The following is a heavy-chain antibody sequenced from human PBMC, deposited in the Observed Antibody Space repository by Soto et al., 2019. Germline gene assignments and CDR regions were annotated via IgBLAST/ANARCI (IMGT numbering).Heavy chain of an antibody. Sequence: ASVKVSCKXSGGTFSSYAISWVRQAPGQGLEWMGGFDPEDGETIYAQKFQGRVTMTEDTSTDTAYMELSSLRSEDTAVYYCATESFDYWGQGTLVTVSS. CDR1: GGTFSSYA. J-gene: IGHJ4*02. CDR3: ATESFDY. V-gene: IGHV1-24*01. CDR2: FDPEDGET.